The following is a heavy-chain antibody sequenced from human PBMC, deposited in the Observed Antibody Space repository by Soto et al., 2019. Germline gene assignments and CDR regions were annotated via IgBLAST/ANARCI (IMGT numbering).Heavy chain of an antibody. Sequence: ASVNVSCKASRVAFSKFIVTWVRQAPGLGLEWVGGIIPIFGTANYAQKFQGRVTITADESTSTSYMEVNNLRSEDTAVYYCAKVRYSSPMGYYYGTEVWGKGNTVNVSA. D-gene: IGHD6-19*01. CDR1: RVAFSKFI. CDR2: IIPIFGTA. J-gene: IGHJ6*04. CDR3: AKVRYSSPMGYYYGTEV. V-gene: IGHV1-69*13.